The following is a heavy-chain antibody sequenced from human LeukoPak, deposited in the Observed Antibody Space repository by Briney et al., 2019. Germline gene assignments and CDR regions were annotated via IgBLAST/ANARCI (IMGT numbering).Heavy chain of an antibody. CDR3: ARQCCRGASPGFDP. Sequence: GESLKISCQGSGYSFSDYWIAWARQMPGKGLGWMGSIYPGDSDTRYSPSFQGQVTFSADKSISTAYLQWSSLRASDTAIYYCARQCCRGASPGFDPWGQGTLVTVSS. CDR2: IYPGDSDT. CDR1: GYSFSDYW. V-gene: IGHV5-51*01. J-gene: IGHJ5*02. D-gene: IGHD3-10*01.